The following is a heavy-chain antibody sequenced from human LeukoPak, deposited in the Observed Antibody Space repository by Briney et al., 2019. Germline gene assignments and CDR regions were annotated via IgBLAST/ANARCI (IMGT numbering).Heavy chain of an antibody. J-gene: IGHJ4*02. D-gene: IGHD4-11*01. Sequence: GRSLRLSCAASGFTFDDYAMHWVRHAPGKGLEWVSGISWNSGSMVYADSVKGRFTISRDNAKNSLYLQMNSLRAEDTALYYCAKSVTVTTPFDYWGQGTLVTVSS. V-gene: IGHV3-9*01. CDR2: ISWNSGSM. CDR3: AKSVTVTTPFDY. CDR1: GFTFDDYA.